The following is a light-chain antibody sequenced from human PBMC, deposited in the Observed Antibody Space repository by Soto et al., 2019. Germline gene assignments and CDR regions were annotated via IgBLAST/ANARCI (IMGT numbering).Light chain of an antibody. V-gene: IGKV3-11*01. CDR3: QQRSSWPRGT. CDR1: QSVSSY. CDR2: DAS. Sequence: EIVLTQSPATLSLSPGERATLSCRASQSVSSYLAWYQQKPGQAPRLLIHDASNRATGIPARFSGSGSGTDFTPTIRSLEPGDFALYFCQQRSSWPRGTFGQGTKLEIK. J-gene: IGKJ2*02.